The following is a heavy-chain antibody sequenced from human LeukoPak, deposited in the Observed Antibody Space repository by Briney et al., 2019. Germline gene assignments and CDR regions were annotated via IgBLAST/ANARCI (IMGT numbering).Heavy chain of an antibody. D-gene: IGHD2-15*01. J-gene: IGHJ6*03. CDR2: IYTSGST. CDR3: ARVECSGGSCYPIYYYYYMDV. V-gene: IGHV4-61*02. CDR1: GGSISSGSYY. Sequence: SETLSLTCTVSGGSISSGSYYWSWIRQPAGKGLEWIGRIYTSGSTNYNPSLKSRVTISVDTSKNQFSLKLTSVTAADTAVYYCARVECSGGSCYPIYYYYYMDVWGKGTTVTVSS.